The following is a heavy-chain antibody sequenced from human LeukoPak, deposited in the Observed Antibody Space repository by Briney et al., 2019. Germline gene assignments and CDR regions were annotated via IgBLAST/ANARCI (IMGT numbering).Heavy chain of an antibody. CDR2: IIPIFGTA. J-gene: IGHJ4*02. D-gene: IGHD6-13*01. CDR3: AREAITSAGRSEFDY. Sequence: ASVKVSCKASGGTFSSYAISWVRQAPGQGLEWMGGIIPIFGTANYAQKFQGRVTITADESTSTAYMELSSPRSEDTAMYYCAREAITSAGRSEFDYWGQGTLVTVSS. CDR1: GGTFSSYA. V-gene: IGHV1-69*13.